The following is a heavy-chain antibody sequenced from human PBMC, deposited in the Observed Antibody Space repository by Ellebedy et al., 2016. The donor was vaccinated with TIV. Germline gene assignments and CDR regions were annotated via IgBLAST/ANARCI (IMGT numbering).Heavy chain of an antibody. CDR3: ARHGPYDPLTGSQREAFDI. V-gene: IGHV5-10-1*01. J-gene: IGHJ3*02. D-gene: IGHD3-9*01. Sequence: GESLKISCRGSGYTFANYWISWVRQVPGKGLEWMGRMDPSDSQINYSPSFRGHVTFSVDKSISTAYLQWNRLQASDTAIYYCARHGPYDPLTGSQREAFDIWGQGAMITVSS. CDR2: MDPSDSQI. CDR1: GYTFANYW.